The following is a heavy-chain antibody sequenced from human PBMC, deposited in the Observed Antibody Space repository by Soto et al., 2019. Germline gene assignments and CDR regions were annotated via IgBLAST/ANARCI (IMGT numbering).Heavy chain of an antibody. CDR3: AREGAHYTPLDH. CDR2: INVGNGNT. Sequence: GYTFTDYAIHWVRQAPGQGLEWMGWINVGNGNTGYSRKFQGRVTNARDMSASTAYIEVTSLTSEDTVFYYCAREGAHYTPLDHWGQGTLVTVSS. D-gene: IGHD2-15*01. CDR1: GYTFTDYA. J-gene: IGHJ4*02. V-gene: IGHV1-3*01.